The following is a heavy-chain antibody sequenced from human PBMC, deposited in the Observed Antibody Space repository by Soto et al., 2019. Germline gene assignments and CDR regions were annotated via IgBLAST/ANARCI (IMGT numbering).Heavy chain of an antibody. CDR2: IYYSGST. J-gene: IGHJ6*02. D-gene: IGHD4-4*01. V-gene: IGHV4-59*01. CDR3: ARGGRASDYSNYVPYYYYYGMDV. Sequence: SQTLSLTCSVSGGSISSYYWSWIRQPTGKGLDWIGYIYYSGSTNYNPSLKSRVTISVDTSKTQFSLKLSSVTAADTAVYYCARGGRASDYSNYVPYYYYYGMDVWGQGTTVTVSS. CDR1: GGSISSYY.